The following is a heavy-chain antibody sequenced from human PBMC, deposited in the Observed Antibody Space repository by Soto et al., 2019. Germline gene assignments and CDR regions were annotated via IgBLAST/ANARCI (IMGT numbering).Heavy chain of an antibody. V-gene: IGHV3-7*03. CDR3: AKPYDSSGSQPFDY. Sequence: GGSLRLSCAASGFTFGSFWMSWVRQAPGKGLEWVANIKEDGSEKHYVESVKGRFTVSRDNAKNSLYLQMNSLRAEDTAVYYCAKPYDSSGSQPFDYWGQGTLVPSPQ. CDR2: IKEDGSEK. D-gene: IGHD3-22*01. J-gene: IGHJ4*02. CDR1: GFTFGSFW.